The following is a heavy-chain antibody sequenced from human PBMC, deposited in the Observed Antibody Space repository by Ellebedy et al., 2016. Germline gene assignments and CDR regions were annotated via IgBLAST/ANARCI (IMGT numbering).Heavy chain of an antibody. V-gene: IGHV5-51*01. CDR2: IYPGDSVT. Sequence: GGSLRLSCKGSAYSFTGYWNAWVRQMPGKGLEWMGIIYPGDSVTRYSPSFQGQVPIAADKSISTAYLQWGSLKASDTAMYYCARRQVGALGDYDWFDPWGQGTLVTVSS. D-gene: IGHD1-26*01. CDR1: AYSFTGYW. CDR3: ARRQVGALGDYDWFDP. J-gene: IGHJ5*02.